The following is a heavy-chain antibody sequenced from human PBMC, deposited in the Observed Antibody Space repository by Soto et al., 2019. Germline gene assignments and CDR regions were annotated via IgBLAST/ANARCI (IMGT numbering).Heavy chain of an antibody. D-gene: IGHD3-10*01. Sequence: GGSLRLSCAASGCTFINAWMNWVRQATGKGLEWVGRIKSKTDGGTTDYAAPVKGRFTISRDDSKNTLYLQMNSLKTEDTAVYYCTTDQITMVRGVTKPFDYWGQGTLVTVSS. CDR3: TTDQITMVRGVTKPFDY. CDR2: IKSKTDGGTT. J-gene: IGHJ4*02. V-gene: IGHV3-15*07. CDR1: GCTFINAW.